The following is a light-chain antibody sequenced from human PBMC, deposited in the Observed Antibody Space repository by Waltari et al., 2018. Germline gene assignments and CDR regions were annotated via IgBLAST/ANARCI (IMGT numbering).Light chain of an antibody. V-gene: IGLV2-14*03. CDR3: SSQSTKNGVI. CDR2: DVN. J-gene: IGLJ2*01. CDR1: SSDVGGDDS. Sequence: QSALTQPASVSGSPGQSITIPCTGSSSDVGGDDSVSWYEDHPGQAPKVIIYDVNKRPSGVSDRCSGSKSGNTASLTISGLQAEDEATFYCSSQSTKNGVIFGGGTKVTVL.